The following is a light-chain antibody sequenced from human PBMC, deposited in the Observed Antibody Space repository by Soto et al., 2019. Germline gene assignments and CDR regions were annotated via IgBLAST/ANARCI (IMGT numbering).Light chain of an antibody. CDR2: LNSDGSH. Sequence: QPVLTQSPSASASLGASVKLTCALSSGHSSYAIAWHQQQPEKGPRALMKLNSDGSHTRGDGIPDRFSGSSSGAERYLTTSSLQYEDEADYYCQTWGTGILVFGGGTKLTVL. CDR3: QTWGTGILV. V-gene: IGLV4-69*01. J-gene: IGLJ3*02. CDR1: SGHSSYA.